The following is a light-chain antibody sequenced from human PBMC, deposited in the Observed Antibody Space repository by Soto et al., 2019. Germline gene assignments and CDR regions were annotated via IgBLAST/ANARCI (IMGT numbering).Light chain of an antibody. CDR2: GAS. CDR3: QRYQNGTSIT. V-gene: IGKV3-15*01. J-gene: IGKJ5*01. CDR1: QSVGSS. Sequence: IVVTITPATPCVSTGERATLSCRASQSVGSSLAWYQQEPGQAPRLLIYGASTRATGIPARFSGSGSGTEFTLTISNLQSEAFAVEDCQRYQNGTSITFGQGTRLEIK.